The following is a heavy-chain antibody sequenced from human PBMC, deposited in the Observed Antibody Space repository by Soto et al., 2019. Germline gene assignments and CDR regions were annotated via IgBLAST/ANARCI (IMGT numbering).Heavy chain of an antibody. CDR2: ISGSGIST. CDR3: AKRRLNTITSLSDY. V-gene: IGHV3-23*01. J-gene: IGHJ1*01. CDR1: GFTFSNYV. D-gene: IGHD2-2*01. Sequence: GGSLRLSCTASGFTFSNYVMSWVRQAPGRGLEWVSAISGSGISTFYADSVKGRSIISRDNSKNTLYLQLNSLKVEDTAVYFCAKRRLNTITSLSDYWGQGVQVTVSS.